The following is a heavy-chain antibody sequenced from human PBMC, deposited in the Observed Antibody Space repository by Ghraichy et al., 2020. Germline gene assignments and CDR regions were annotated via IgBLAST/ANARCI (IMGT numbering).Heavy chain of an antibody. D-gene: IGHD3/OR15-3a*01. CDR3: ARRAWTRHYYFDY. Sequence: LSLTCAASGFTFSDYYMSWIRQAPGKGLEWVSYISSSGSTIYYADSVKGRFTISRDNAKNSLYLQMNSLRAEDTAVYYCARRAWTRHYYFDYWGQGTLVTVSS. CDR2: ISSSGSTI. V-gene: IGHV3-11*04. CDR1: GFTFSDYY. J-gene: IGHJ4*02.